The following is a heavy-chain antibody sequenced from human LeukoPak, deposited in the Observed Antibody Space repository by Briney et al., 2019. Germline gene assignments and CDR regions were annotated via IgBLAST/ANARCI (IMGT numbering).Heavy chain of an antibody. CDR3: ASYDYGAFDI. V-gene: IGHV3-21*01. Sequence: GGSLRLSSAASGFTFSSYNMNWVRQAPGKGLEWVSCISSSSNYINYADSVKGRFTISRDNAKNSLYLQMNSLRAEDTAMYYCASYDYGAFDIWGQGTMVTVSS. J-gene: IGHJ3*02. CDR2: ISSSSNYI. CDR1: GFTFSSYN. D-gene: IGHD4-17*01.